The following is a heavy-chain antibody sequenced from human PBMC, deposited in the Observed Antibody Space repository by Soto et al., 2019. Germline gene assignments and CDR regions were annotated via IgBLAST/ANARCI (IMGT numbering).Heavy chain of an antibody. CDR2: ISYDGSNK. J-gene: IGHJ4*02. D-gene: IGHD3-22*01. Sequence: QVQLVESGGGVVQPGRSLRLSCAASGFTFSSYGMHWVRQAPGKGLEWVAVISYDGSNKYYADSVKGRFTISRDNSKNTLYLQMNSLRAEDTAVYHCAKVPYYYDSSGSPFDYWGQGTLVTVSS. CDR1: GFTFSSYG. V-gene: IGHV3-30*18. CDR3: AKVPYYYDSSGSPFDY.